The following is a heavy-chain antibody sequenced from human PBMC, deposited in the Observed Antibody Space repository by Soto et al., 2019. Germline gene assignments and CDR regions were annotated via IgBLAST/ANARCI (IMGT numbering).Heavy chain of an antibody. D-gene: IGHD2-2*01. CDR1: GGFVNSDTHS. CDR3: ARFVRSCSATTCSTRAGV. Sequence: SETLSLTCTVSGGFVNSDTHSWSWIRQTPGKRLEWIGFIYSGGSTKNPSLRSRVTMSVDTSKNQFSLKLRSVIVADTAVYHCARFVRSCSATTCSTRAGVWGQGITVTVSS. V-gene: IGHV4-61*01. CDR2: IYSGGST. J-gene: IGHJ6*02.